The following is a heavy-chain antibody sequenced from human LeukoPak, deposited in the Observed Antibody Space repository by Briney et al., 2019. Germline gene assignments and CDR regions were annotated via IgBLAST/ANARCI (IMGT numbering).Heavy chain of an antibody. D-gene: IGHD4-17*01. Sequence: PGGSLRLSCAASGFTVSSSYMTWVRRAPGRGLEWVSAISGSGVDTYYAHSAKGRFTISRDNSKNTLYLQMNSLRGEDTAVYYCAKDRMVTTGLGALDIWGPGTMVAVSS. CDR1: GFTVSSSY. V-gene: IGHV3-23*01. CDR3: AKDRMVTTGLGALDI. CDR2: ISGSGVDT. J-gene: IGHJ3*02.